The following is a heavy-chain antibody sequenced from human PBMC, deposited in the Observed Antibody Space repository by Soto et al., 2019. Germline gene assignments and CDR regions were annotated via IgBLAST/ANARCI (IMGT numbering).Heavy chain of an antibody. CDR1: GYTFTSYA. D-gene: IGHD4-17*01. CDR3: ARDGGEYGDYDY. V-gene: IGHV1-3*01. Sequence: ASVKVSCKASGYTFTSYAMHWVRQAPGQRLEWMGWINAGNGNTKYSQKFQGRVTITRDTSASTAYMEVSRLKSDDTAVYYCARDGGEYGDYDYWGQGTLVTVSS. CDR2: INAGNGNT. J-gene: IGHJ4*02.